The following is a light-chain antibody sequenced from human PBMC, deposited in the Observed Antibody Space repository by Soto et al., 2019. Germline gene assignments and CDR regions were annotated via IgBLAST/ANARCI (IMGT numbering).Light chain of an antibody. CDR2: AAS. CDR3: QQYNSYSPWT. V-gene: IGKV1-27*01. J-gene: IGKJ1*01. CDR1: LPISNY. Sequence: DIQMTQSPSSLSASVGDRVTITCRASLPISNYLAWYQQKPGKIPNLLIYAASTLQAGFPARYSGSGFWTDFPLTISSLPPDDFATYYGQQYNSYSPWTFGQGTRGDIK.